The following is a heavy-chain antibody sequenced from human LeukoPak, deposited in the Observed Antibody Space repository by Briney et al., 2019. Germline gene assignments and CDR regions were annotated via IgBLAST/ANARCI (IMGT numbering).Heavy chain of an antibody. V-gene: IGHV3-15*01. J-gene: IGHJ2*01. Sequence: PGGSLRLSCAASGFTFSNAWMSWVRQAPGKGLEWVGRIKSKTDGGTTDYAAPVKGRFTISRDDSKNTLYLQMNSLKTEDTAMYYCALYVTYDFDLWGRGTLVTVSS. CDR3: ALYVTYDFDL. CDR2: IKSKTDGGTT. D-gene: IGHD3-16*01. CDR1: GFTFSNAW.